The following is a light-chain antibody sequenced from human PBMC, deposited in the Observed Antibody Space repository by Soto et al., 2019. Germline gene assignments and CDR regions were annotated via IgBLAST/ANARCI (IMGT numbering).Light chain of an antibody. CDR3: SSYTSSSTRV. CDR2: EVS. Sequence: QSVLTQPPSASGSPGQSVTISCTGTSSDVGGYKYVSWYQQHPDKAPKLMIYEVSNRPSGVSNRFSGSKSVNTATLTISGLQADDEADYYCSSYTSSSTRVFGTGTKVTVL. CDR1: SSDVGGYKY. V-gene: IGLV2-14*03. J-gene: IGLJ1*01.